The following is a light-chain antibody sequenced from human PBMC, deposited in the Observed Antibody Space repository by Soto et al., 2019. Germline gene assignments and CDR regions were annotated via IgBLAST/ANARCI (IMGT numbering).Light chain of an antibody. Sequence: QSALTQPRSVSGSPGQSVAISCTGTSSYVGAYNYVSWYQQHPGKAPKLLIFSNNQRPSGVPDRFSGSKSGTSASLAISGLQSEDEADYYCAAWDDSLNGPVFGGGTKLTVL. CDR2: SNN. CDR3: AAWDDSLNGPV. J-gene: IGLJ3*02. V-gene: IGLV2-11*01. CDR1: SSYVGAYNY.